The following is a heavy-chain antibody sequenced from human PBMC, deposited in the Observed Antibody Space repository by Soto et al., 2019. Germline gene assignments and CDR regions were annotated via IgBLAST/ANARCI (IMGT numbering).Heavy chain of an antibody. J-gene: IGHJ4*02. Sequence: SETLSLTCTVSGGSISTYYWSWIRQPPGKGLEWIAYISSSGSTNYNPSLKSRVTISLDTSKNQFSLRLSPVTAADTAVYYCARLSKAGLGCIDYWGQGTLVTVSS. CDR2: ISSSGST. CDR3: ARLSKAGLGCIDY. D-gene: IGHD3-16*01. CDR1: GGSISTYY. V-gene: IGHV4-59*08.